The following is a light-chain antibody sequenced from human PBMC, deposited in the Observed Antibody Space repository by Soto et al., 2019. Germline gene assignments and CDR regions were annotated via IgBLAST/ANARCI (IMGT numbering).Light chain of an antibody. CDR3: CSYVGSYILI. Sequence: QSALTQPRSVSGSPGQSVTISCTGTRSDVGSYNYVSWYQHHPGKAPKFLIYDVSQRPSGVPDRFSGSKSGNTAALTISGLQAEDEADYYCCSYVGSYILIFGGGTQLTVL. CDR1: RSDVGSYNY. V-gene: IGLV2-11*01. J-gene: IGLJ2*01. CDR2: DVS.